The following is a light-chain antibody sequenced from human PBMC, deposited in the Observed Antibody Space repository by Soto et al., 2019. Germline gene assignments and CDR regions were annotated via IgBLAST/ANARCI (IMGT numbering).Light chain of an antibody. CDR3: SSYIASITSHV. J-gene: IGLJ1*01. Sequence: QSALTQPPSVSGSPGQSVTISCSGTSTDVGSHNSVSWYKQAPGTSPKLTIFEVNNRPSGVPDRFSESKSGNTASLTISGLQPEDEADYYCSSYIASITSHVFGTGTKVTVL. V-gene: IGLV2-18*02. CDR2: EVN. CDR1: STDVGSHNS.